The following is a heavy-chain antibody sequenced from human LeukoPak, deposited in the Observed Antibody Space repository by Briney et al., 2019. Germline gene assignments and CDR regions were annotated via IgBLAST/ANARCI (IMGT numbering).Heavy chain of an antibody. CDR3: ATTDCSGGSCYGPLFDY. D-gene: IGHD2-15*01. Sequence: GESLKISCKGSGYSFTSYWIGWVRQMPGKGLEWMGIIYPGDSDTRYSPSFQGQVTISADKSISTAYPQWSSLKASDTAMYYCATTDCSGGSCYGPLFDYWGRGTLVTVSS. CDR2: IYPGDSDT. CDR1: GYSFTSYW. V-gene: IGHV5-51*01. J-gene: IGHJ4*02.